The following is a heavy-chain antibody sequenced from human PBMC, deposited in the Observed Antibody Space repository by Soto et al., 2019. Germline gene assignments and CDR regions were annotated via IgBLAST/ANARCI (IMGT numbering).Heavy chain of an antibody. D-gene: IGHD6-19*01. CDR2: ISSSSSYI. Sequence: EVQLVESGGGLVKPGGSLRLSCAASGFTFSSYSMNWVRQAPGKGLEWVSSISSSSSYIYYADSVKGRFTISRDNAKNSLYLQMNSLRAEDTAVYYCARDRWGIAVAEAFDIWGQGTMVTVSS. CDR1: GFTFSSYS. CDR3: ARDRWGIAVAEAFDI. V-gene: IGHV3-21*01. J-gene: IGHJ3*02.